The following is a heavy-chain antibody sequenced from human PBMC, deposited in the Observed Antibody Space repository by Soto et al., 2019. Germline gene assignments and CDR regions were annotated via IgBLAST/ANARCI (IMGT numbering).Heavy chain of an antibody. CDR1: GYNFINYA. V-gene: IGHV1-3*01. D-gene: IGHD2-21*02. CDR3: ARDGLYCGGDCYHDWYFDL. Sequence: ASVKVSCKASGYNFINYAMHWVRQAPGQRLEWMGWINAGNGNTKYSQKFQGRVTITRDTSASTAYMELSSLRSEDTAVYYCARDGLYCGGDCYHDWYFDLWGR. CDR2: INAGNGNT. J-gene: IGHJ2*01.